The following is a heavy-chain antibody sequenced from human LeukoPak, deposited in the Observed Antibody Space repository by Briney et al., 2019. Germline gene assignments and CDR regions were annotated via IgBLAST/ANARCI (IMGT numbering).Heavy chain of an antibody. Sequence: GGSLRLSCAASGFXFSNYAINWVRQAPGRGLEWVSAISGSGGSTYYADSVKGRFTISRDNSKNTLYLQMNSLRAEDTAVYYCAKDLAGSGSYSFDYWGQGTLVTASS. V-gene: IGHV3-23*01. J-gene: IGHJ4*02. CDR2: ISGSGGST. D-gene: IGHD1-26*01. CDR3: AKDLAGSGSYSFDY. CDR1: GFXFSNYA.